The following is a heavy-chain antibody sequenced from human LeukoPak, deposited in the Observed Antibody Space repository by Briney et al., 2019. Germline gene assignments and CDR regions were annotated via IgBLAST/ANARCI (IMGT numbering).Heavy chain of an antibody. J-gene: IGHJ2*01. CDR2: IDPKSGDT. Sequence: ASVKVSCKASGYTFTGNHVHWVRQAPGQGLEWMGWIDPKSGDTMYAQKFQDRVTMTSDTSINTAYMELSGLRSDDTAVYICAKEADIVSFDPWGRGTLVTVSS. V-gene: IGHV1-2*02. CDR3: AKEADIVSFDP. CDR1: GYTFTGNH. D-gene: IGHD2-15*01.